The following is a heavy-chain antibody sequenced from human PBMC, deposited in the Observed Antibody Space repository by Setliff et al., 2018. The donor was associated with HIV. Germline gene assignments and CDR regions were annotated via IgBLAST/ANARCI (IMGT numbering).Heavy chain of an antibody. D-gene: IGHD2-15*01. Sequence: GSLRLSCAASGFTFSNYAMSWVRQAPGKGLEWVSGISGSNSRTDYVDSVKGRFTISRDKSKNTLYLQLNSLRAEDTAVYYCAKHECSGGCYYYMDVWGKGIMVTVSS. CDR1: GFTFSNYA. J-gene: IGHJ6*03. CDR3: AKHECSGGCYYYMDV. CDR2: ISGSNSRT. V-gene: IGHV3-23*01.